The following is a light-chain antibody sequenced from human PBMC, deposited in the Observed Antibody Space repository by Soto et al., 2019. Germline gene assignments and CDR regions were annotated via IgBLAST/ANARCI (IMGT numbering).Light chain of an antibody. CDR3: QQYYSIPFT. J-gene: IGKJ2*01. Sequence: DFVMTQAPDSLAVSLGERATINCKSSQSVLYNSNNKTHLGWFQQKPGHPPKLLIYGAAFRPSGVPDRFSGSGSGTDFTLTSSSLQAEDVAVYYCQQYYSIPFTFGQGTKLEI. CDR1: QSVLYNSNNKTH. CDR2: GAA. V-gene: IGKV4-1*01.